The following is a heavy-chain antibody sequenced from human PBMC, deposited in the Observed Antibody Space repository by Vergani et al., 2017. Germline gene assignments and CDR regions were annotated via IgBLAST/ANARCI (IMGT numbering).Heavy chain of an antibody. Sequence: QVHLVESGGGVVQPGRSLRLSCVVSVFTSSYDGMHWVRQAPGKGLEWVAVISYDGTQKYYADSVKGRFTISRDNSKSTLYLQMNSLRTEDTAVYYCATKSCGTPGCQIGYFREWGQGTLVTVSS. CDR3: ATKSCGTPGCQIGYFRE. CDR1: VFTSSYDG. CDR2: ISYDGTQK. V-gene: IGHV3-30*03. J-gene: IGHJ1*01. D-gene: IGHD1-1*01.